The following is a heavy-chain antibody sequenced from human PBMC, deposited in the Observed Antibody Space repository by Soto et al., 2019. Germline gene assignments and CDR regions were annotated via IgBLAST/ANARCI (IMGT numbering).Heavy chain of an antibody. CDR1: GGTFSTSA. V-gene: IGHV1-69*12. D-gene: IGHD3-3*02. Sequence: QVQLMQSGAEVKKPGSSVKVSCKASGGTFSTSAISWVRPAPGEGLEWVGGIMPVFATPDYAQKIQGRGTISADESTTTAYLELTSLTTYDTAVYYCARDKDRQQLGGNYYYILDVWGQGTAITVSS. CDR2: IMPVFATP. CDR3: ARDKDRQQLGGNYYYILDV. J-gene: IGHJ6*02.